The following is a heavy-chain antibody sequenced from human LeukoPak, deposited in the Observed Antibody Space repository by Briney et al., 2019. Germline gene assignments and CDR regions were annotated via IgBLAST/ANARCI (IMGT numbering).Heavy chain of an antibody. CDR3: ARGQPGGSSSYRRWSHRYYFDY. CDR1: GGSFSGYY. D-gene: IGHD6-6*01. J-gene: IGHJ4*02. CDR2: INHSGST. V-gene: IGHV4-34*01. Sequence: SETLSLTCAVYGGSFSGYYWSWLRQPPGKGLKWIGEINHSGSTNYNPSLKSRVTISVDTSKNQFSLKLSSVTAADTAVYYCARGQPGGSSSYRRWSHRYYFDYWGQGTLVTVSS.